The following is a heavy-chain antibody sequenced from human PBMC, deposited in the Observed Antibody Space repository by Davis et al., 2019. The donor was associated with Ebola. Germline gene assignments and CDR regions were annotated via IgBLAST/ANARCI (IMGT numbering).Heavy chain of an antibody. D-gene: IGHD3-22*01. CDR1: GGSISSGDYS. CDR2: IYHSGST. Sequence: SETLSLTCAVSGGSISSGDYSWSWIRQPPGKGLEWIGYIYHSGSTYYNPSLKSRVTISVDRSKNQFSLKLSSVTAADTAVYYCASQKYYYDSSGLGSSGYFDYWGQGTLVTVSS. V-gene: IGHV4-30-2*01. CDR3: ASQKYYYDSSGLGSSGYFDY. J-gene: IGHJ4*02.